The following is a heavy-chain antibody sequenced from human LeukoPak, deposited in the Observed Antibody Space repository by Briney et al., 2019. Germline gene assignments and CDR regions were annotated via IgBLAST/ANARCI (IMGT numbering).Heavy chain of an antibody. J-gene: IGHJ4*02. CDR2: IYYSGST. CDR1: GGSISSSSYY. CDR3: ARELVQQLACDY. D-gene: IGHD6-13*01. Sequence: SETLSLTCTVSGGSISSSSYYWGWIRQPPGKGLEWIGSIYYSGSTYYNPSLKSRVTISVDTSKNQFSLKLSSVTAADTAVYYCARELVQQLACDYWGQGTLVTVSS. V-gene: IGHV4-39*07.